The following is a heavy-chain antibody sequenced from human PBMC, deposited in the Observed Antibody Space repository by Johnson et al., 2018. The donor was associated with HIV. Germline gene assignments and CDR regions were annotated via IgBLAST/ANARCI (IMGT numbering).Heavy chain of an antibody. CDR2: IYSGGTT. Sequence: VQLVESGGGLIQPGGSLRLSCAASGFTVTNYHMSWVRQAPGKGLEWVSVIYSGGTTYYADSVQGRFTISRDNSKNTLYLQMNSLRGEDTAVYYCAKVHSSSSNGFDIWGQGTMVTVSS. J-gene: IGHJ3*02. CDR3: AKVHSSSSNGFDI. CDR1: GFTVTNYH. D-gene: IGHD6-6*01. V-gene: IGHV3-53*01.